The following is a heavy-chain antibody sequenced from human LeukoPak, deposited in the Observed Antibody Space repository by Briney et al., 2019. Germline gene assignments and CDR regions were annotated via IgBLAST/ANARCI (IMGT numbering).Heavy chain of an antibody. D-gene: IGHD3-10*01. CDR3: ARDFGGSGSYYLN. CDR1: GFTFSNYW. Sequence: GGSLRLSCAASGFTFSNYWMHWVRQAPGKGLVWVSRVHGDGGLTHYADSVKGRFTISRDNAKSSLYVEMNILRADDTAVYYCARDFGGSGSYYLNWGQGTLVTVSS. V-gene: IGHV3-74*01. J-gene: IGHJ4*02. CDR2: VHGDGGLT.